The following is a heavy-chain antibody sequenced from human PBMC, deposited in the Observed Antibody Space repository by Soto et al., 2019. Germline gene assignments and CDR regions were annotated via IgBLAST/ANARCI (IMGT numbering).Heavy chain of an antibody. CDR3: ARQNYDSGTSWA. D-gene: IGHD3-10*01. CDR2: IHYSGTT. CDR1: GDSISSSY. J-gene: IGHJ4*02. Sequence: SETLSLTCTVSGDSISSSYWNWIRQPPGRGLEWIGYIHYSGTTKYNPSLKSRVTISVGTSKNQFSLKLTSVTAADTAVYYCARQNYDSGTSWAWGQGTLVTVSS. V-gene: IGHV4-59*08.